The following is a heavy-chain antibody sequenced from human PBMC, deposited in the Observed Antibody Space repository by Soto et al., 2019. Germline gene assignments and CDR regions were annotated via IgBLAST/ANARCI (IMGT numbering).Heavy chain of an antibody. V-gene: IGHV3-23*01. J-gene: IGHJ4*02. CDR2: ISGSGGST. CDR1: GFTFSSYA. Sequence: GGSLRLSCAASGFTFSSYAMSWVRQAPGKGLEWVSAISGSGGSTYYADSVKGRFTISRDNSKNTLYLQMNSLRAEDTAVYYCTLVIQSRGRDYWGQGTLVTVSS. D-gene: IGHD3-22*01. CDR3: TLVIQSRGRDY.